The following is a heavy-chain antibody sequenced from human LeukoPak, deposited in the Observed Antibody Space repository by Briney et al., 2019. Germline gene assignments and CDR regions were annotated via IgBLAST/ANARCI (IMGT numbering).Heavy chain of an antibody. CDR1: GFTVSSNY. V-gene: IGHV3-53*01. J-gene: IGHJ4*02. Sequence: PGGSLRLSCAASGFTVSSNYMSWVRQAPGKGLEWVSVIYSGGSTYYADSVKGRFTISRDNSKNTLYFQMNSLRAEDTAVYYCARVTVTTTSDYLGYWGQGTLVTVSS. CDR2: IYSGGST. D-gene: IGHD4-17*01. CDR3: ARVTVTTTSDYLGY.